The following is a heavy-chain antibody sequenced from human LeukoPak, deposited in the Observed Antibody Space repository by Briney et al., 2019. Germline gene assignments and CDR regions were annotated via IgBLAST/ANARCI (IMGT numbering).Heavy chain of an antibody. CDR1: GFTFSDYY. J-gene: IGHJ3*02. CDR3: ARGQVRGVIISGKDAFDI. Sequence: PGGSLRLSRAASGFTFSDYYMSWIRQAPGKGLEWVSYISSSGSTIYHADSVKGRFTISRDNAKNSLYLQMNSLRAEDTAVYYCARGQVRGVIISGKDAFDIWGQGTMVTVSS. CDR2: ISSSGSTI. V-gene: IGHV3-11*01. D-gene: IGHD3-10*01.